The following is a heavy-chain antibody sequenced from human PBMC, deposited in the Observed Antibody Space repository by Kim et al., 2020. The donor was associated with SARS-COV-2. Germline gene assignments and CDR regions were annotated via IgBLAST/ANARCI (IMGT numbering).Heavy chain of an antibody. Sequence: GGSLRLSCAASGFTFSTYWMSWVRQAPGKGLEWVANIKQDGREKHYVDSVRGRFTISRDNAKNSLYLQMNSLRAEDTAVYYCARDFDHWLYYYYGMDVWGQGTTVTVSS. CDR3: ARDFDHWLYYYYGMDV. V-gene: IGHV3-7*03. CDR1: GFTFSTYW. J-gene: IGHJ6*02. CDR2: IKQDGREK. D-gene: IGHD5-12*01.